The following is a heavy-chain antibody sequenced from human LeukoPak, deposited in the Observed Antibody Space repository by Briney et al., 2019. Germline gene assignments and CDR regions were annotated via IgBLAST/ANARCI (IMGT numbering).Heavy chain of an antibody. Sequence: GESLKISCKGSGYTFTSYDINWVRQATGQGLEWMGWMNPNSGNTGYAQKFQGRVTMTRNTSISTAYMELSSLRSEDTAVYYCAMGSGSPPNYYGMDVWGQGTTVTVSS. CDR3: AMGSGSPPNYYGMDV. V-gene: IGHV1-8*01. J-gene: IGHJ6*02. D-gene: IGHD3-10*01. CDR1: GYTFTSYD. CDR2: MNPNSGNT.